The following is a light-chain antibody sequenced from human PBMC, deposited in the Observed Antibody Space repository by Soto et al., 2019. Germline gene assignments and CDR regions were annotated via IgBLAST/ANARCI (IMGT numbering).Light chain of an antibody. CDR2: DAS. J-gene: IGKJ4*01. Sequence: EIVLTQSPATLSLSPGERATLSCRASQSVSSYLAWYQQKPGQAPRLLIYDASNRATGIPARFSGSGSGTDFTLTISSLEPEDFAVYYCQRRSNWSLTFGGGTKV. CDR1: QSVSSY. V-gene: IGKV3-11*01. CDR3: QRRSNWSLT.